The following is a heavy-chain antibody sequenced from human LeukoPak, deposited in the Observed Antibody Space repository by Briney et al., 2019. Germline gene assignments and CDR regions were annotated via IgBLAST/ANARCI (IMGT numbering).Heavy chain of an antibody. CDR1: GFSFSGYW. Sequence: PGGSLRLSCAGSGFSFSGYWINWVRQAPGRGLEWVANINLDGSEKYYVDSVKGRFTISRDNAKNSLYLQMNSLRDEVTAVYYCARDVGMDVWGQGTTVTVSS. CDR3: ARDVGMDV. V-gene: IGHV3-7*01. CDR2: INLDGSEK. J-gene: IGHJ6*02.